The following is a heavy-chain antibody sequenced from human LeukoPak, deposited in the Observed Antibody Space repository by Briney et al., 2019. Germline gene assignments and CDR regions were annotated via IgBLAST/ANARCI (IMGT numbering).Heavy chain of an antibody. CDR2: ITGSSSYI. J-gene: IGHJ4*02. D-gene: IGHD4-17*01. CDR1: GFTFSSYS. Sequence: GGSLRLSCAASGFTFSSYSMNWVRQAPGKGLEWVSSITGSSSYIYYADSLKGRFTISRDNAKNSLYLQMNSLRAEDTAVYYCARVSPNTVTTLQYFDYWGQGTLVTVSS. V-gene: IGHV3-21*06. CDR3: ARVSPNTVTTLQYFDY.